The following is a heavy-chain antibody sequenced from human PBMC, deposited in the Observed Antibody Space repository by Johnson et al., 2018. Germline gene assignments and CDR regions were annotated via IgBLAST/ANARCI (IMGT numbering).Heavy chain of an antibody. V-gene: IGHV1-69*01. CDR2: IIPMFGTT. D-gene: IGHD6-19*01. CDR3: ASLEAVAAKYGMDV. Sequence: QVQLVESGAEVKKPRSSVKVSCKASGGTFRSYVISWVRQAPGQGLEWMGGIIPMFGTTNYAQKFQGRVTITADESTSTAYMELSSLRSEDTAVYYWASLEAVAAKYGMDVWGQGTTVTVSS. J-gene: IGHJ6*02. CDR1: GGTFRSYV.